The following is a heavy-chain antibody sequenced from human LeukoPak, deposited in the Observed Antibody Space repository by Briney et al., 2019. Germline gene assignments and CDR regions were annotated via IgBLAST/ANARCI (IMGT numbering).Heavy chain of an antibody. D-gene: IGHD2-15*01. CDR3: ARLGYCSGGSCYYMDV. V-gene: IGHV3-64*01. Sequence: GGSLRLSCAASGFIFSNFGMHWVRQAPGKGLEYVSAISSNGGSTYYANSVKGRFTISRDNSKNTLYLQMGSLRAEDMAVYYCARLGYCSGGSCYYMDVWGKGTTVTVSS. CDR2: ISSNGGST. CDR1: GFIFSNFG. J-gene: IGHJ6*03.